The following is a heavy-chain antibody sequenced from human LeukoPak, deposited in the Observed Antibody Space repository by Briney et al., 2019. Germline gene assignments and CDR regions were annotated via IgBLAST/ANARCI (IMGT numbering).Heavy chain of an antibody. Sequence: GRSLRLSCAASGFTFSDYYMSWIRQAPGKGLEWVSYISSSGSTIYYADSVKGRFTISRDNAKNSLYLQMNSLRAEDTAVYYCARGSAAWQLLSWFDPWGQGTLVTVSS. V-gene: IGHV3-11*01. CDR3: ARGSAAWQLLSWFDP. J-gene: IGHJ5*02. CDR1: GFTFSDYY. D-gene: IGHD2-15*01. CDR2: ISSSGSTI.